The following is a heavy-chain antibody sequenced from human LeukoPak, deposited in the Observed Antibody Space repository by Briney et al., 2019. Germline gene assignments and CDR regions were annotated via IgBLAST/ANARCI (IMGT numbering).Heavy chain of an antibody. CDR3: ARSRIAAAGDFDY. V-gene: IGHV1-69*13. J-gene: IGHJ4*02. CDR2: IIPIFGTA. CDR1: GGTFSSYA. Sequence: SVKVSCKASGGTFSSYAISWVRQAPGQGLGWMGGIIPIFGTANYAQKFQGRVAITADESTSTAYMELSSLRSEDTAVYYCARSRIAAAGDFDYWGQGTLVTVSS. D-gene: IGHD6-13*01.